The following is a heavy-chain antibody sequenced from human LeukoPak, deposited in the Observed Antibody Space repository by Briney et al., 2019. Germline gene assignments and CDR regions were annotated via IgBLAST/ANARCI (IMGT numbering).Heavy chain of an antibody. J-gene: IGHJ5*02. CDR3: ARQSTNLRRLDP. Sequence: SETLSLTCTVFGGFISNYYWSWIRQLPGKGLEWIGYNSYSGITNYNPSLKSRATISVHTSKNQFSLKVTSVTATDTAIYYCARQSTNLRRLDPWGQGTLVTVSS. V-gene: IGHV4-59*08. CDR2: NSYSGIT. CDR1: GGFISNYY.